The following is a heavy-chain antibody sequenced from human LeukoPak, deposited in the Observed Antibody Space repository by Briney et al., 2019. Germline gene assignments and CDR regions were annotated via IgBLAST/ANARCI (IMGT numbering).Heavy chain of an antibody. J-gene: IGHJ6*03. V-gene: IGHV3-9*01. CDR1: GFTFDDYA. CDR2: ISWNSGSI. CDR3: ARDLGATTWDYYMDV. D-gene: IGHD5-12*01. Sequence: GGSLRLSCAASGFTFDDYAMHWVRQAPGKGLEWVSGISWNSGSIGYADSVKGRFTISRDNAKNSLYLQMNSLRAEDTAVYYCARDLGATTWDYYMDVWGKGTTVTVSS.